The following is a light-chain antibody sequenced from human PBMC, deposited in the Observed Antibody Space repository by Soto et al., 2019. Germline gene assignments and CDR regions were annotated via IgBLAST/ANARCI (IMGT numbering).Light chain of an antibody. V-gene: IGKV1-39*01. J-gene: IGKJ5*01. Sequence: DIQITQSPSSLSASVGDRVTITCRASQSISRHLNWYQQRPGKAPNLLIYGASSLQSGVPSRISGSGSGTDFTLTISSLQPEDFATYYCQQSYSTPITFGQGTRLEI. CDR2: GAS. CDR3: QQSYSTPIT. CDR1: QSISRH.